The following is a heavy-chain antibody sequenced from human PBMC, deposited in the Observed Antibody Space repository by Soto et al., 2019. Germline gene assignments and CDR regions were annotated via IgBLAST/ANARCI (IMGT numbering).Heavy chain of an antibody. CDR1: GFTFSSYG. D-gene: IGHD3-9*01. CDR3: AKDLVLRYFDWSSRGYYYYGMDV. V-gene: IGHV3-30*18. Sequence: GGSLRLSCAASGFTFSSYGMHWVRQAPGKGLEWVAVISYDGSNKYYADSVKGRFTISRDNSKNTLYLQMNSLRAEDTAVYYCAKDLVLRYFDWSSRGYYYYGMDVWGQGTTVTVSS. J-gene: IGHJ6*02. CDR2: ISYDGSNK.